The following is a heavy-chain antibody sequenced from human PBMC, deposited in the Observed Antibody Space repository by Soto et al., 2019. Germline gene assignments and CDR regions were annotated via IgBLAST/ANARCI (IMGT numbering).Heavy chain of an antibody. CDR2: INAGNGKT. J-gene: IGHJ4*02. V-gene: IGHV1-3*01. CDR1: VYTFTSYT. D-gene: IGHD6-6*01. Sequence: ALVKVSCKASVYTFTSYTIHWVRQAPGQRPEWMGWINAGNGKTKYSPRIQARVNITRDTSASTVYMELSSLKSEDTAIYYCARDKAHNKYDSTWSYDYWGQGSLVTVSS. CDR3: ARDKAHNKYDSTWSYDY.